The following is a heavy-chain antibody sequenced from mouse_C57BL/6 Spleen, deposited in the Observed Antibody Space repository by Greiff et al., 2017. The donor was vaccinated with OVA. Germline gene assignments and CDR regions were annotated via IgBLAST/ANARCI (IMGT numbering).Heavy chain of an antibody. D-gene: IGHD2-4*01. CDR2: ISYDGSN. Sequence: EVKLLESGPGLVKPSQSQSLTCSVTGYSITSGYYWNWIRQFPGNKLEWMGYISYDGSNNYNPSLKNRISITRDTSKNQFFLKLNSVTTEDTATYYCARDGGLRYYYAMDYWGQGTSVTVSS. J-gene: IGHJ4*01. CDR3: ARDGGLRYYYAMDY. V-gene: IGHV3-6*01. CDR1: GYSITSGYY.